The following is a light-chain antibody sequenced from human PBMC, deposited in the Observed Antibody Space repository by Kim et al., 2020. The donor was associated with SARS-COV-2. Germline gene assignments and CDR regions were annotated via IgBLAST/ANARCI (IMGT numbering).Light chain of an antibody. CDR1: KLGDKY. CDR3: QAWDSSTVV. Sequence: SYELTQPPSVSVSPGQTAYITCSGNKLGDKYACWYQQKPGLSPVLVIYQDNKRPSGIPERFSGSNSGNTATLTISGTQAMDEADYYCQAWDSSTVVFGGG. J-gene: IGLJ2*01. CDR2: QDN. V-gene: IGLV3-1*01.